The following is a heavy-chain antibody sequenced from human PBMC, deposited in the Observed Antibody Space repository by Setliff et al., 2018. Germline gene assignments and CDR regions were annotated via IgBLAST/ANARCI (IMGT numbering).Heavy chain of an antibody. V-gene: IGHV4-31*01. Sequence: PSETLSLTCTVSGGSINSGDYFWSWFRQLPGKGLEWIGDIYYTGSTHYNPFLKSLLTMSVETSKNQFSLNLKSVSAADTAVYFCARDGSYYDRGGNRTWFFDLWGRGTLVTVSS. D-gene: IGHD3-22*01. CDR2: IYYTGST. CDR3: ARDGSYYDRGGNRTWFFDL. CDR1: GGSINSGDYF. J-gene: IGHJ2*01.